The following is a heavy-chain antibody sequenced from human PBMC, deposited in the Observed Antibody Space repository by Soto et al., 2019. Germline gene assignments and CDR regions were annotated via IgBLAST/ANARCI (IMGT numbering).Heavy chain of an antibody. V-gene: IGHV4-34*01. CDR2: INHSGST. Sequence: SETLSLTCAVYGGSFSGYYWTWIRQPPGTGLEWIGEINHSGSTYYNPSLKSRVTISVDTSKNQFSLKLSSVTAADTAVYYCARPNEVGATGSAFDIWGQGTMVTVSS. J-gene: IGHJ3*02. D-gene: IGHD1-26*01. CDR1: GGSFSGYY. CDR3: ARPNEVGATGSAFDI.